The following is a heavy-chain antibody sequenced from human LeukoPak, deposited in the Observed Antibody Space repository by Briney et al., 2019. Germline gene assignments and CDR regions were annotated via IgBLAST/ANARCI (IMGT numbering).Heavy chain of an antibody. J-gene: IGHJ4*02. Sequence: TGGSLRLSCAASGFTFANHAMNWVRQAPGKGLEWVSVISGSGESTIYADSVKGRITISRDNSKNTPYLQMNSLRAEDTAVYYCAKAIYASGSPYTSIDYWGQGTLVTVSS. CDR1: GFTFANHA. V-gene: IGHV3-23*01. CDR3: AKAIYASGSPYTSIDY. CDR2: ISGSGEST. D-gene: IGHD3-10*01.